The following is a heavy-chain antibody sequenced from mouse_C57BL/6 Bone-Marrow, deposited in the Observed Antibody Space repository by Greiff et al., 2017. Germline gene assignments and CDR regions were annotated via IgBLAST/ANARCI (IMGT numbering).Heavy chain of an antibody. CDR1: GFTFSSYA. D-gene: IGHD4-1*01. Sequence: EVKLMESGGGLVKPGGSLKLSCAVSGFTFSSYAMSWVRQTPEKRLEWVATISDGGSYTYYPDNVKGRFTISRDNAKNNLYLQMSHLKSEDTAMYYCARDKGLTGTLDYWGQGTTLTVSS. J-gene: IGHJ2*01. V-gene: IGHV5-4*01. CDR2: ISDGGSYT. CDR3: ARDKGLTGTLDY.